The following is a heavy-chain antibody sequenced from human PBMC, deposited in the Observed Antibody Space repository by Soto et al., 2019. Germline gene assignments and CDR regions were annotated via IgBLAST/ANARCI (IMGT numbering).Heavy chain of an antibody. Sequence: PSETLSLTCTVSGGSITNYYWSWIRQPAGKGREWIGRMYTKERTNYNLSFKSRVTMSVDTSKNQFSLKLNAVTAADTAVYYCARDDYKDGGNNWFDPWGQGTLVTVSS. CDR1: GGSITNYY. J-gene: IGHJ5*02. D-gene: IGHD3-16*01. CDR3: ARDDYKDGGNNWFDP. CDR2: MYTKERT. V-gene: IGHV4-4*07.